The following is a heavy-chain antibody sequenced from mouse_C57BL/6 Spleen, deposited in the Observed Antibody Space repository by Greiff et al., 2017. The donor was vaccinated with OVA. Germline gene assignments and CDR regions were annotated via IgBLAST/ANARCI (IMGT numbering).Heavy chain of an antibody. Sequence: QVQLKQPGAELVRPGSSVKLSCKASGYTFTSSWMHWVKQRPIQGLEWIGNIDPSDSETHYNQKFKDKATLTVDKSSSTAYMQLSSLTSEDTAVYYSERFYGSCDYWGQGTTLTVSS. V-gene: IGHV1-52*01. J-gene: IGHJ2*01. CDR1: GYTFTSSW. CDR2: IDPSDSET. CDR3: ERFYGSCDY. D-gene: IGHD1-1*01.